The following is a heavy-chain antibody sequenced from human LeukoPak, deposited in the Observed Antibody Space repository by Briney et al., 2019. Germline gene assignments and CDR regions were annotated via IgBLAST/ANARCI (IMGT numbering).Heavy chain of an antibody. D-gene: IGHD3-22*01. Sequence: ASVKVSCKASGYTFTGYYMRWVRQAPGQGLEWMGWINPNSGGTNYAQKFQGRVTMTRDTSISTAYMELSRLRSDDTAVYYCARELEGYYYDLDYWGQGTLVTVSS. CDR1: GYTFTGYY. CDR3: ARELEGYYYDLDY. CDR2: INPNSGGT. J-gene: IGHJ4*02. V-gene: IGHV1-2*02.